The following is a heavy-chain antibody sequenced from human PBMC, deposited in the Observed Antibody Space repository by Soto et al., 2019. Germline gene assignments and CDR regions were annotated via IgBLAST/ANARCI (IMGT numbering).Heavy chain of an antibody. CDR1: GGTFSSYT. Sequence: SVKVSCKASGGTFSSYTISWVRQAPGQGHEWMGRIIPILGIANYAQKFQGRVTITADKSTSTAYMELSSLRSEDTAVYYCELSGAARTTHYYYYYYMDVWGKGTTVTVSS. V-gene: IGHV1-69*02. D-gene: IGHD6-6*01. J-gene: IGHJ6*03. CDR2: IIPILGIA. CDR3: ELSGAARTTHYYYYYYMDV.